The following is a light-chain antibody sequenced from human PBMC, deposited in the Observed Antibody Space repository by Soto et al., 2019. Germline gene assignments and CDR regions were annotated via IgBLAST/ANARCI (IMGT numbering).Light chain of an antibody. V-gene: IGKV1-5*03. CDR1: QGIRTW. Sequence: RVTIPCRASQGIRTWLAWYQQKPGKAPKLLIYKASSLESGVPSRFSGSGSGTEFTLTISSLQPDDFATYYCQQYNSYSTWTFGQGTKVDIK. CDR3: QQYNSYSTWT. J-gene: IGKJ1*01. CDR2: KAS.